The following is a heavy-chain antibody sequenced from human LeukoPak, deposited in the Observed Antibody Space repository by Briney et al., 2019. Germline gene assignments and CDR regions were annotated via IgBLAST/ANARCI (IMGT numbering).Heavy chain of an antibody. D-gene: IGHD2-15*01. CDR2: IKSKTDGGTT. Sequence: GGSLRLSCAASGFIFSNAWMSWVRQAPGKGLEWVGRIKSKTDGGTTDYAAPVKGRFTISRDDSKNTLYLQMNSLKTEDTAVYYCTTGVVVVGDSFDYWGQGTLVTVSS. J-gene: IGHJ4*02. CDR1: GFIFSNAW. V-gene: IGHV3-15*01. CDR3: TTGVVVVGDSFDY.